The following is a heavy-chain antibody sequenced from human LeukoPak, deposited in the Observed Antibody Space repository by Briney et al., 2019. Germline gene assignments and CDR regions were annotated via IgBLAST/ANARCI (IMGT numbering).Heavy chain of an antibody. Sequence: GRSLRLSCAASGFTFSSYTMHWVRQAPGKGLEWVAVISYDGSNKYYADSVKGRFTISRDNSKNTLYLQMNSLRAEDTAVYYCTRDRAFDIWGQGTMVTVSS. CDR3: TRDRAFDI. V-gene: IGHV3-30-3*01. J-gene: IGHJ3*02. CDR2: ISYDGSNK. CDR1: GFTFSSYT.